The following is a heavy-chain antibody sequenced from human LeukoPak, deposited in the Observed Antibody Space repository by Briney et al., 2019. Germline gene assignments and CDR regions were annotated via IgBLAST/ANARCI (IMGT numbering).Heavy chain of an antibody. CDR1: GDSISSYY. CDR3: ARLTRLSTSPDRYYLDY. V-gene: IGHV4-4*09. CDR2: IYTSGGT. J-gene: IGHJ4*02. D-gene: IGHD6-6*01. Sequence: SETLSLTCTVSGDSISSYYWSWIRQTPGKGLEWIGYIYTSGGTNYIPCLKRRVTISIDTSKNQLSLKLSSETAADPAVYYCARLTRLSTSPDRYYLDYWGQGTLVTVSS.